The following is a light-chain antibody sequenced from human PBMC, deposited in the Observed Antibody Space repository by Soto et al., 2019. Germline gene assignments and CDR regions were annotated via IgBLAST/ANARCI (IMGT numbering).Light chain of an antibody. Sequence: DIQMTQSPSSLSASVGDRVTITCRASQRISSYLNWYQQKPGKAPNLLIYAASSLQSGVPSKFNGSGSGTDFSLTISSLQPEDFETYYCQQSYRSPFTFGHGNNVDIK. V-gene: IGKV1-39*01. CDR3: QQSYRSPFT. J-gene: IGKJ3*01. CDR1: QRISSY. CDR2: AAS.